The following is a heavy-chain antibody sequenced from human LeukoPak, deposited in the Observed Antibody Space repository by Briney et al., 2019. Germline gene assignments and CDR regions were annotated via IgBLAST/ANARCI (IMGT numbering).Heavy chain of an antibody. Sequence: AGGTLRLSCAASGFTFSSYSMNWIRQAPGKGLEWISSISSSSSYIYYADSVKGRFTISRDNAKNSLYLQMNSLRAEDTAVYYCARGRGEDHYWGQGTLVTVSS. CDR2: ISSSSSYI. V-gene: IGHV3-21*01. J-gene: IGHJ4*02. CDR1: GFTFSSYS. CDR3: ARGRGEDHY. D-gene: IGHD3-10*01.